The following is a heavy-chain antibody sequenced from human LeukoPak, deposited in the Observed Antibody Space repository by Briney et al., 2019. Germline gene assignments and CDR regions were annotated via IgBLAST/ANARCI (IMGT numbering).Heavy chain of an antibody. V-gene: IGHV3-23*01. Sequence: PGGSLRLSCAASGFTVSSNYMSWVRQAPGKGLEWVAAIRGNGATTDYADSVKGRFTISRDNSKNTLYLQMNSLRAEDTAVYYCAKAYHDSGCLIDYWGQGTLVTVSS. CDR2: IRGNGATT. CDR3: AKAYHDSGCLIDY. J-gene: IGHJ4*02. CDR1: GFTVSSNY. D-gene: IGHD6-19*01.